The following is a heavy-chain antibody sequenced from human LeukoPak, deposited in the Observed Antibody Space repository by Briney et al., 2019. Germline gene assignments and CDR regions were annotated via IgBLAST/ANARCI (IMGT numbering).Heavy chain of an antibody. CDR2: LNEDGSEK. J-gene: IGHJ4*02. CDR1: GFTFSTYW. Sequence: PGGSLRLSCAASGFTFSTYWMTWVRQAPGKGLEWVASLNEDGSEKYYVDSVKGRFTISRDNAQKSLHLEMKSLSAKDTAVYYCARAVTSTEGYWGQGTLVTVSS. V-gene: IGHV3-7*03. CDR3: ARAVTSTEGY.